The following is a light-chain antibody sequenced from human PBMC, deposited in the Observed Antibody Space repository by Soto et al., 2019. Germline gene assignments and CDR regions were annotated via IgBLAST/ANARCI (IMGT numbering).Light chain of an antibody. V-gene: IGKV1-39*01. Sequence: DIQMTQSPSSLSASVGDRVTITCRASQSISSYLNWYQQKPGKAPKLLIYAASSLQSGVPSRFSGSGSGTDFTLTISSLQPEDFATYYCQQYETFSGTFG. J-gene: IGKJ1*01. CDR1: QSISSY. CDR3: QQYETFSGT. CDR2: AAS.